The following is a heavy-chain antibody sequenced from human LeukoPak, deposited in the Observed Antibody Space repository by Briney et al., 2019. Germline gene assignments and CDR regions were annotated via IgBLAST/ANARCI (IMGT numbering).Heavy chain of an antibody. CDR2: ISWNSGDI. Sequence: PGRSPRLSCAASGFIFDDYAMHWVRQAPGKGLEWVSGISWNSGDIGYADSVKGRLTISRDNAKNSLYLQMNSLRSEDTAFYYCAKDTGGSYRRGYLDFRGQGTLFTASS. J-gene: IGHJ4*02. V-gene: IGHV3-9*01. D-gene: IGHD1-26*01. CDR1: GFIFDDYA. CDR3: AKDTGGSYRRGYLDF.